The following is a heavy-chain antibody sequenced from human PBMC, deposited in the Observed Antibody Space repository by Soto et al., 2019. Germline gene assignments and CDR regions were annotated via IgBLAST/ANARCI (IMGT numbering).Heavy chain of an antibody. CDR3: ASSTGSTLDYYYYYYMDV. Sequence: VSVKVSCKASGYTFTSYAMHWVRQAPGQRLEWMGWINAGNGNTKYSQKFQGRVTITRDTSASTAYMELSSLRSEDTAVYYCASSTGSTLDYYYYYYMDVWGKGTTVTVSS. CDR1: GYTFTSYA. J-gene: IGHJ6*03. V-gene: IGHV1-3*01. CDR2: INAGNGNT. D-gene: IGHD1-7*01.